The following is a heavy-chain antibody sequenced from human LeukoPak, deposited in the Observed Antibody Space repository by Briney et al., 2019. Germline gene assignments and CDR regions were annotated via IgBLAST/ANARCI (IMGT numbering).Heavy chain of an antibody. CDR1: GGTFGSYA. D-gene: IGHD5-24*01. J-gene: IGHJ4*02. V-gene: IGHV1-69*04. Sequence: SVKVSCKASGGTFGSYAISWVRQAPGQGLEWMGRIIPILGIANYAQKFQGRVTITADKSTSTAYMELSSLRSEDTAVYYCARDRLGYNFRGLDYWGQGTLVTVSS. CDR3: ARDRLGYNFRGLDY. CDR2: IIPILGIA.